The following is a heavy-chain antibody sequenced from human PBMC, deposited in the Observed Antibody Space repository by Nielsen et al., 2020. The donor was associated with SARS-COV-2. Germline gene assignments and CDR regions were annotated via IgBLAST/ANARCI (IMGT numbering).Heavy chain of an antibody. Sequence: WIRQPPGKGLEWVSVIYSGGSTYYADSVKGRFTISRHNSKNTLYLQMNSLRAEDTAVYYCARDSRIFGVVREYYYYGMDVWGQGTTVTVSS. V-gene: IGHV3-53*04. D-gene: IGHD3-3*01. CDR2: IYSGGST. CDR3: ARDSRIFGVVREYYYYGMDV. J-gene: IGHJ6*02.